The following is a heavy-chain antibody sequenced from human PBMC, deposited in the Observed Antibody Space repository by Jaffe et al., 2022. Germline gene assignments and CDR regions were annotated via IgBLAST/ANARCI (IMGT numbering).Heavy chain of an antibody. CDR1: GFTFGDYA. V-gene: IGHV3-49*04. D-gene: IGHD2-2*01. Sequence: EVQLVESGGGLVQPGRSLRLSCTASGFTFGDYAMSWVRQAPGKGLEWVGFIRTKAYGGTTEYAASVKGRFTISRDDSKSIAYLQMNSLKTEDTAVYYCTRYCSSTSCSGHTFDIWGQGTMVTVSS. CDR2: IRTKAYGGTT. J-gene: IGHJ3*02. CDR3: TRYCSSTSCSGHTFDI.